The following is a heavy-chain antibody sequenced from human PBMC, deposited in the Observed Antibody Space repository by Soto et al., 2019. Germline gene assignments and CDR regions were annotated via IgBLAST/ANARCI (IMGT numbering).Heavy chain of an antibody. CDR1: GYSFTSYW. J-gene: IGHJ6*02. CDR3: ARQYGSGSYDPVGPDV. Sequence: GESLKISCKGSGYSFTSYWIGWVRQMPGKGLEWMGIIYPGDSDTRYSPSFQGQVTISADKSISTAYLQWSSLKASDTAMYYCARQYGSGSYDPVGPDVWGQGTTVTVSS. V-gene: IGHV5-51*01. D-gene: IGHD3-10*01. CDR2: IYPGDSDT.